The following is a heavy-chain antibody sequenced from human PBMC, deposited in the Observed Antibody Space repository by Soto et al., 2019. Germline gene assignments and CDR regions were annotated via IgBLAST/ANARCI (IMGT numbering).Heavy chain of an antibody. J-gene: IGHJ6*02. CDR2: IYHSAST. CDR3: AREGLTGTIGLYYCYAMDV. D-gene: IGHD1-7*01. CDR1: GGSISSYY. V-gene: IGHV4-59*01. Sequence: QVQLQESGPGLVKPSETLSLTCTVSGGSISSYYWSWIRQPPGKGLEWIGDIYHSASTNYHPPLKSSAPISVHTSTNPFPLKLSSLTAADTAVYYCAREGLTGTIGLYYCYAMDVLGQGTTFTVSS.